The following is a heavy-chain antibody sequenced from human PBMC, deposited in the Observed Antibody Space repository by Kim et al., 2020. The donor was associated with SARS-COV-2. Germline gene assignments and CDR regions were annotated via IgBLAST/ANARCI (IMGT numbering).Heavy chain of an antibody. D-gene: IGHD3-3*01. J-gene: IGHJ4*02. V-gene: IGHV4-59*01. CDR3: AKTDFWSGYYDY. CDR2: IYYSGST. CDR1: GGSISSYY. Sequence: SETLSLTCTVSGGSISSYYWSWIRQPPGKGLEWIGYIYYSGSTNYNPSLKSRVTISVDTSKNQFSLKLSSVTAADTAVYYCAKTDFWSGYYDYWGQGTLVTVSS.